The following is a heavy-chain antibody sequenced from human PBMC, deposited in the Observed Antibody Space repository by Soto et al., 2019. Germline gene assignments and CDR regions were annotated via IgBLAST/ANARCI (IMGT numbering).Heavy chain of an antibody. J-gene: IGHJ4*02. V-gene: IGHV4-59*12. CDR3: ARTPGAAAGTEEFDY. CDR1: VVSITTYS. CDR2: IYHSGST. D-gene: IGHD6-13*01. Sequence: SETLSLTCALSVVSITTYSWSWLRQPPGRGLEWIGYIYHSGSTHYNPSLKSRVTMSVDTSKNQFSLKLSSVTAADTAVYYCARTPGAAAGTEEFDYWGQGTRVTVSS.